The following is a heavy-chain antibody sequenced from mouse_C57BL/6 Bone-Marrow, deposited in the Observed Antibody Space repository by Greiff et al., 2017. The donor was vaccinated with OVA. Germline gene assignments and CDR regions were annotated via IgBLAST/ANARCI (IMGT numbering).Heavy chain of an antibody. D-gene: IGHD2-5*01. CDR1: GFTFSSYT. V-gene: IGHV5-9*01. CDR2: ISGGGGNT. J-gene: IGHJ2*01. CDR3: ARLKTYYSNSFDY. Sequence: EVQGVESGGGLVKPGGSLKLSCAASGFTFSSYTMSWVRQTPEKRLEWVATISGGGGNTYYPDSVKGRFTISRDNAKNTLYLQMSSLRSEDTALYYCARLKTYYSNSFDYWGQGTTLTVSS.